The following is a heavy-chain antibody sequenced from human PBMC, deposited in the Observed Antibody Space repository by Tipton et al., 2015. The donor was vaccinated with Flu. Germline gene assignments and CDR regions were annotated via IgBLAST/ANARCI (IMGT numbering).Heavy chain of an antibody. J-gene: IGHJ6*03. CDR3: ARAQHYDSNAYYYYYMDV. CDR1: SGSIRSTNYF. CDR2: ITHSGDT. D-gene: IGHD3-22*01. Sequence: TLSLTCTVSSGSIRSTNYFCAWIRQAPGKGLEWIGEITHSGDTNYNPSLKSRVIISVDMSKNHFSLKLSSVTAADTAVHYCARAQHYDSNAYYYYYMDVWDKGATVTVSS. V-gene: IGHV4-39*02.